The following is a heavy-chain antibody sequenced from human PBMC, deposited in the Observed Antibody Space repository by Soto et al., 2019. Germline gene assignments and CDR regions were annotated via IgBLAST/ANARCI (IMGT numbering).Heavy chain of an antibody. D-gene: IGHD6-6*01. CDR3: ATSGGGWDSSSTFDY. CDR2: IIPIFGTA. CDR1: GGTFSSYA. V-gene: IGHV1-69*12. Sequence: QVQLVQSGAEVKKPGSSVKVSCKASGGTFSSYAISWVRQAPGQGLEWMGGIIPIFGTANYAQKFQGRVTITADESTSTPYMERGSLKLEDRAGYCCATSGGGWDSSSTFDYWGQGTLVTVSS. J-gene: IGHJ4*02.